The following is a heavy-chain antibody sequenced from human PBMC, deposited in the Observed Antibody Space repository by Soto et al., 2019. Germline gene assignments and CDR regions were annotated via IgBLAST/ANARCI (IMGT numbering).Heavy chain of an antibody. V-gene: IGHV4-59*08. CDR3: ARLSSIDPPPYSSSWSNYFDY. Sequence: SETLSLTCTVSGGSISSYYWSWIRQPPGKGLEWIGYIYYSGSTNYNPSLKSRVTISVDTSKNQFSLKLSSVTAADTAVYYCARLSSIDPPPYSSSWSNYFDYWGQGTLVTVSS. J-gene: IGHJ4*02. D-gene: IGHD6-13*01. CDR2: IYYSGST. CDR1: GGSISSYY.